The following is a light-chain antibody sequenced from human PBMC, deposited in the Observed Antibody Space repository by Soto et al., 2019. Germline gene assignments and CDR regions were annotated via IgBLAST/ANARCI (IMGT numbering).Light chain of an antibody. CDR2: DVT. J-gene: IGLJ1*01. V-gene: IGLV2-14*01. CDR3: ISYASINTYV. CDR1: SSDVGGYDY. Sequence: QSALTQPASVSGSPGQSITISCTGTSSDVGGYDYVSWYQPHPGKAPKLMIYDVTNRPSGVSNRFSGSKSGNTASLTISGLQAEDEADYYCISYASINTYVFGTGTKVTVL.